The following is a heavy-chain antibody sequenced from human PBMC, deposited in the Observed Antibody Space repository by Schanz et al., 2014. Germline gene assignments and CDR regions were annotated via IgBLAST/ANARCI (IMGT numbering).Heavy chain of an antibody. CDR1: GYMFDTYG. CDR3: ARAPTRMNMFRGVTYFFDY. J-gene: IGHJ4*02. D-gene: IGHD3-10*01. Sequence: QVQLVQSGTEAREPGASVKVSCKATGYMFDTYGFAWVRQAPGQGLEWMGWISTYNGHTRYGQKFQDRLSLTTDTDTATAHVELRSLRTDDTAVYYCARAPTRMNMFRGVTYFFDYWGQGTLVTVSP. CDR2: ISTYNGHT. V-gene: IGHV1-18*04.